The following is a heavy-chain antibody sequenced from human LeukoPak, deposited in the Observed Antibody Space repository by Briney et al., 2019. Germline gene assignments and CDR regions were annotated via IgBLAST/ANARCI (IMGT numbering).Heavy chain of an antibody. CDR2: ISSSGSTI. CDR3: AAFIAVAGTHYFDY. V-gene: IGHV3-48*03. D-gene: IGHD6-19*01. Sequence: PGGSLRLSCAASGFTFSSYEMNWVRQAPGKGLEWVSYISSSGSTIYYADSVKGRFTISRDNAKNSLYLQMNSLRAEDTAVYYCAAFIAVAGTHYFDYWGQGTLVTVSS. J-gene: IGHJ4*02. CDR1: GFTFSSYE.